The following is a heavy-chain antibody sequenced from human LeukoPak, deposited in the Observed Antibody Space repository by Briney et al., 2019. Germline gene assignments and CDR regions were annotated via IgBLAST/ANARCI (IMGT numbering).Heavy chain of an antibody. CDR2: INPNSGGT. V-gene: IGHV1-2*02. J-gene: IGHJ4*02. CDR3: ARDHSVGAVAGDFDY. CDR1: GYTFTGYY. D-gene: IGHD6-19*01. Sequence: GASVKVSCKASGYTFTGYYMHWVRQAPGQGLEWMGWINPNSGGTNYAQKFQGRVTMTRDTSISTAYMELSRLRSDDTAVYYCARDHSVGAVAGDFDYWGQGTLVTVSS.